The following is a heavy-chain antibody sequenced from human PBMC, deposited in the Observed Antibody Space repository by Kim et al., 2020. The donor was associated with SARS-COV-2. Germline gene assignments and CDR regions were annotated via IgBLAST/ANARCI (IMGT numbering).Heavy chain of an antibody. J-gene: IGHJ3*02. D-gene: IGHD6-13*01. V-gene: IGHV3-13*03. CDR3: ARGYSSSWYWAFDI. Sequence: PGPVKGQFTISRENAKNSLYLQMNSLRAGDTAVYYCARGYSSSWYWAFDIWGQGTMVTVSS.